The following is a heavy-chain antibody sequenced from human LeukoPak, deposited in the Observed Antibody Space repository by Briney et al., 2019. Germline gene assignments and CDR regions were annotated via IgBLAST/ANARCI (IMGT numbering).Heavy chain of an antibody. Sequence: PSETLALTRAVYGGSFSGYYWSWIRQPPGKGLEWIGEINHSGSTNYNPSLKSRVTISVDTSKNQFSLKLSSVTAADTAVYYCARAWYYYDSSGYYPFDYWGQANKVADSS. J-gene: IGHJ4*02. CDR1: GGSFSGYY. V-gene: IGHV4-34*01. CDR3: ARAWYYYDSSGYYPFDY. CDR2: INHSGST. D-gene: IGHD3-22*01.